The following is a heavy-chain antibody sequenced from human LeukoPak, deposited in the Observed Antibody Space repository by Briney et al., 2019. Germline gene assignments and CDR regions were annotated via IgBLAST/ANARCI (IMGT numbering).Heavy chain of an antibody. CDR3: AREGGRIEIGEFDY. J-gene: IGHJ4*02. CDR2: IQYDDSEK. V-gene: IGHV3-30*02. Sequence: PGGSLRLSCAASGFAFTFRASGMHWVRQAPGKGLEWVAFIQYDDSEKSYADSMKGRCTTSRDNSKKTVSLQINGLRAEDTGVYYCAREGGRIEIGEFDYWGQGTLVTVSS. CDR1: GFAFTFRASG. D-gene: IGHD3-10*01.